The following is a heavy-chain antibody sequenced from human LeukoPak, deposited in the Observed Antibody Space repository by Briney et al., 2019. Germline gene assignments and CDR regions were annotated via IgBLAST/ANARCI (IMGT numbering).Heavy chain of an antibody. Sequence: SETLSLTCTVSGGSISSGDYYWSWIRQPPGKGLEWIGYIYYSGSTYYNPSLKSRVTISVDTSKNQFSLKLSSVTAADTAVYYCARDGLGDYGGFRWMNWFDPWGQGTLVTVSS. CDR2: IYYSGST. CDR1: GGSISSGDYY. D-gene: IGHD4-17*01. V-gene: IGHV4-30-4*01. J-gene: IGHJ5*02. CDR3: ARDGLGDYGGFRWMNWFDP.